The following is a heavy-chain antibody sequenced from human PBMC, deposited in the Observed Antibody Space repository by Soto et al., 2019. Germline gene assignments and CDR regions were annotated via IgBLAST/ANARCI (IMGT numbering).Heavy chain of an antibody. Sequence: ASVKVSCKASGYTFTGYYMHWVRQAPGQGLEWMGWINPNSGGTNYAQKFQGSVTMTRDTSISTAYMELSRLRSDDTAVYYCARDYSYCSSTSCAKGWFDPWGQGTLVTVSS. CDR3: ARDYSYCSSTSCAKGWFDP. J-gene: IGHJ5*02. CDR1: GYTFTGYY. D-gene: IGHD2-2*01. V-gene: IGHV1-2*02. CDR2: INPNSGGT.